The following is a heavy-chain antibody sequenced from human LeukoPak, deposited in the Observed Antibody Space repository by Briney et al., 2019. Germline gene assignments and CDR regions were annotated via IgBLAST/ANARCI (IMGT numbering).Heavy chain of an antibody. D-gene: IGHD3-9*01. CDR2: INPNSGGT. Sequence: ASVKVSCKASGYTFTGYYMHWVRQAPGQGLEWMGWINPNSGGTNYAQKFQGRVTMTRDTSISTAYMELSRLRSDGTAVYYCARGDDILVPLRSWGQGALVTVSS. CDR1: GYTFTGYY. CDR3: ARGDDILVPLRS. J-gene: IGHJ4*02. V-gene: IGHV1-2*02.